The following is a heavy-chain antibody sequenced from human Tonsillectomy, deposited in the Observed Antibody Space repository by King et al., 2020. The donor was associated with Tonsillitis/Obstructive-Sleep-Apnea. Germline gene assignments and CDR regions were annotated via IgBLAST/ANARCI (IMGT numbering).Heavy chain of an antibody. V-gene: IGHV3-23*04. J-gene: IGHJ5*02. Sequence: QLVQSGGGLVQPGGSLRLSCAASGSTCSSYAMSWVRQAPGKGLEWVSGISGSGANTYYADSVKGRFTISRDNSKNTLYLQMNSLRAEDTAVYYCAKNIEEPGPAVASQLVDPWGQGTLVTVSS. CDR3: AKNIEEPGPAVASQLVDP. D-gene: IGHD2/OR15-2a*01. CDR1: GSTCSSYA. CDR2: ISGSGANT.